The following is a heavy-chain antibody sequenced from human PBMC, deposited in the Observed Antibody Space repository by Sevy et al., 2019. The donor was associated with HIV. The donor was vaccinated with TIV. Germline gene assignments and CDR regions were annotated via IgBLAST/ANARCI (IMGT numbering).Heavy chain of an antibody. J-gene: IGHJ4*02. V-gene: IGHV4-59*08. CDR3: ARHEHAGNSGAVFDY. D-gene: IGHD6-13*01. CDR2: IYYTGST. CDR1: GGSISSDY. Sequence: SETLSLSCSVSGGSISSDYWSWIRQPPGKGLEWIGYIYYTGSTNYNPTLSNRVTISVDTSKNQFSLKVRSVTAADTAVYYCARHEHAGNSGAVFDYWGQGTLVTVSS.